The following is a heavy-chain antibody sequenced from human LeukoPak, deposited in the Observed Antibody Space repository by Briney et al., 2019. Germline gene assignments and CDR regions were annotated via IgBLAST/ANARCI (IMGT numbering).Heavy chain of an antibody. D-gene: IGHD3-10*01. V-gene: IGHV4-59*08. Sequence: SETLSLTCTVAGGSIRSFYWSWFRQPPGRGLEWIAYVSDSGNTNYNPSLKSRVTMSIDTSKNEFSLKLSSVTATDTAVYYCARLGGSYSVDYWGQGTLVTVFS. CDR2: VSDSGNT. J-gene: IGHJ4*02. CDR3: ARLGGSYSVDY. CDR1: GGSIRSFY.